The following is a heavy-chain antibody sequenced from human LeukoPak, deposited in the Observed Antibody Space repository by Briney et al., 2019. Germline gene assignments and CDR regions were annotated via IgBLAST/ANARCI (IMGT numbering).Heavy chain of an antibody. CDR1: GGSISRYY. V-gene: IGHV4-59*01. CDR2: IYNSGRT. D-gene: IGHD3-3*01. Sequence: SETLSLTCNVSGGSISRYYWNWIRQPPGKGLEWIGYIYNSGRTSYNPSLESRVTISVDTSKNQFSLRLSSVTAADTAVYYCARTRKGDFWSGYLYYYYYYMDVWGKGTTVTVSS. J-gene: IGHJ6*03. CDR3: ARTRKGDFWSGYLYYYYYYMDV.